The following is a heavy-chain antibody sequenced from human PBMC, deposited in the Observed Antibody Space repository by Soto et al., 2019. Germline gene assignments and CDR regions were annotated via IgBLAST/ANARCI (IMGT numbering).Heavy chain of an antibody. CDR2: IYDNGNT. J-gene: IGHJ6*03. V-gene: IGHV4-59*01. CDR3: ARMGTYYYYYMDV. CDR1: GDSIGTYY. Sequence: QVQLQESGPGLVRPSETLSLTSTVSGDSIGTYYWSWIRQPPGKGLEWIGHIYDNGNTNYNPSVKGRVTISVDTSKNHFSLKLRSVTAADTAVYYCARMGTYYYYYMDVWGKGTTVTVSS.